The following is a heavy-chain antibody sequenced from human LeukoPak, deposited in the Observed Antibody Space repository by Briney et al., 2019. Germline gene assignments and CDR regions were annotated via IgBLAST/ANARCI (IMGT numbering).Heavy chain of an antibody. J-gene: IGHJ6*02. CDR1: GYIFTSYG. CDR2: IIPIFGTA. V-gene: IGHV1-69*13. CDR3: ARDAGQMSTMRGLYGMDV. D-gene: IGHD3-22*01. Sequence: SVKVSCKASGYIFTSYGISWVRQAPGQGLEWMGGIIPIFGTANYAQKFQGRVTITADESTSTAYMELSSLRAEDTAVYYCARDAGQMSTMRGLYGMDVWGQGTTVTVSS.